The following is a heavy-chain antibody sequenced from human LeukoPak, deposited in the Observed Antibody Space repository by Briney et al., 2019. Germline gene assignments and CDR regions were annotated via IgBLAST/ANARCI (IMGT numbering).Heavy chain of an antibody. V-gene: IGHV3-23*01. CDR3: AKDVYGDYGGLDY. J-gene: IGHJ4*02. D-gene: IGHD4-17*01. Sequence: GGSLRLSCAASGFPFSTYAMRWVRQAPGKGREWVLSIRGSDGSTYYADSVKGRFAISRVNSKSTLYLQVNSLRGEDTAVYYCAKDVYGDYGGLDYWGQGTLVTVSS. CDR2: IRGSDGST. CDR1: GFPFSTYA.